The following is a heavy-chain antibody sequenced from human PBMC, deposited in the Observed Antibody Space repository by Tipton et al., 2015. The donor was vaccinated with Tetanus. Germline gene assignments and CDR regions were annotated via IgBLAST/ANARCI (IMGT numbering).Heavy chain of an antibody. V-gene: IGHV4-59*12. CDR2: IYYSGST. Sequence: TLSLTCAVYGGSFSGYYWSWIRQPPGKGLEWIGYIYYSGSTHYNPSLKSRVTMSLDTSKNQFSLKLNSVTAADTAVYYCARGIWFGPGPRYYFDYWGQGTLVTVSS. D-gene: IGHD3-10*01. CDR1: GGSFSGYY. CDR3: ARGIWFGPGPRYYFDY. J-gene: IGHJ4*02.